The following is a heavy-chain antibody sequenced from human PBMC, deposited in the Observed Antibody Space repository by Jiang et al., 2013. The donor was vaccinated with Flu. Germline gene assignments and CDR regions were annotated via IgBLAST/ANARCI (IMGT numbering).Heavy chain of an antibody. J-gene: IGHJ3*02. CDR3: ARHQAAGFYAFDI. D-gene: IGHD6-25*01. CDR1: GFTFSSYA. CDR2: ISGGADST. V-gene: IGHV3-23*01. Sequence: VQLLESGGGLVQPGGSLRLSCAASGFTFSSYAMSWVRQAPGKGLEWVSAISGGADSTYYADSVKGRFTISRDNSKNTLYLQMNSLRAEDTAVYYCARHQAAGFYAFDIWGQGTMVTV.